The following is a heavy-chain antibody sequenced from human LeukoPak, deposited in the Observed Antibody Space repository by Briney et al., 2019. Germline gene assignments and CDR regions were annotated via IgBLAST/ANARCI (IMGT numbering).Heavy chain of an antibody. D-gene: IGHD3-10*01. CDR3: ARPGGSESY. V-gene: IGHV4-59*05. CDR1: GGSISNYY. CDR2: IYYSGST. J-gene: IGHJ4*02. Sequence: SETLSLTCTVSGGSISNYYWSWIRQPPGKGLEWIGSIYYSGSTYYNPSLKSRVTISVDTSKNQFSLKLSSVTAADTAVYYCARPGGSESYWGQGTLVTVSS.